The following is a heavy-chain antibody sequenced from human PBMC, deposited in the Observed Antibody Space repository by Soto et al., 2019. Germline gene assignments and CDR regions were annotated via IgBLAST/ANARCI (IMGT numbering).Heavy chain of an antibody. Sequence: GESLKISCKGSGYSFTSYWSGWVRLMPGKGLEWMGIIYPGDSDTRYSPSFQGQVTISADKSISTAYLQWSSLKASDTAMYYCARLGWGFITTYYYYYMDVWGKGTTVTVSS. CDR1: GYSFTSYW. CDR3: ARLGWGFITTYYYYYMDV. J-gene: IGHJ6*03. D-gene: IGHD2-21*01. V-gene: IGHV5-51*01. CDR2: IYPGDSDT.